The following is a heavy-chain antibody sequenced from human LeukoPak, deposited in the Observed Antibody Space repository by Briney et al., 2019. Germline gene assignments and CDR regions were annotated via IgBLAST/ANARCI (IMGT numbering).Heavy chain of an antibody. D-gene: IGHD6-19*01. J-gene: IGHJ3*02. CDR3: AKIQGWFNDAFHI. CDR1: GFTFHNLT. V-gene: IGHV3-21*04. CDR2: ITGLSSYM. Sequence: GGSLRLSCAASGFTFHNLTMNWVRQAPGKGLEWVSAITGLSSYMFYADSLKGRFTISRDNAKNSVYLQMNNLRADDTAIYYCAKIQGWFNDAFHIGGQGTNVIVSS.